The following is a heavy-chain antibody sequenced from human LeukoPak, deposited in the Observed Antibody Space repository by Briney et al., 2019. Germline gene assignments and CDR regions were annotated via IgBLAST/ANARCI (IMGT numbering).Heavy chain of an antibody. CDR1: GFTFSSYA. D-gene: IGHD6-19*01. Sequence: GGSLRLSCTASGFTFSSYAISWVRQAPGQGLEWMGRIIPILGIANYAQKFQGRVTITADKSTSTAYMELSSLRSEDTAVYYCASRIAVAGTYYFDYWGQGTLVTVSS. CDR2: IIPILGIA. V-gene: IGHV1-69*04. J-gene: IGHJ4*02. CDR3: ASRIAVAGTYYFDY.